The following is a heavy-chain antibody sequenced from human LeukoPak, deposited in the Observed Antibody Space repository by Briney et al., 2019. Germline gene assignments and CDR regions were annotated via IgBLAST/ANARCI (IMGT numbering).Heavy chain of an antibody. CDR3: ARFRGRCSGGSCYQNNYYYYGMDV. CDR1: GGSFSGYY. V-gene: IGHV4-34*01. Sequence: SESLSLTRAVYGGSFSGYYWSGIRHPPGKGWEWSGEIHHSGSATYNTSLKSRVTTSVDTSKNQFSLKLSSVTAADTAVYYCARFRGRCSGGSCYQNNYYYYGMDVWGKGATVTVSS. CDR2: IHHSGSA. D-gene: IGHD2-15*01. J-gene: IGHJ6*04.